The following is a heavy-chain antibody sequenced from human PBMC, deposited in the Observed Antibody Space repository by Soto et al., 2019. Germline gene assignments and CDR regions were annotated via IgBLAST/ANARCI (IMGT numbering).Heavy chain of an antibody. Sequence: QVTLKESGPVLVNPTETLTLTCTVSGFSLTTGRMGVSWIRQSPGKALEWLAHIFSDNERSYSTSMQGRLTISEDSSGSQVVLSMTNMDTVDSVTYYCVRVKADSYQFYSGMDVWGQWTTVTVSS. V-gene: IGHV2-26*01. CDR3: VRVKADSYQFYSGMDV. D-gene: IGHD2-15*01. CDR1: GFSLTTGRMG. J-gene: IGHJ6*02. CDR2: IFSDNER.